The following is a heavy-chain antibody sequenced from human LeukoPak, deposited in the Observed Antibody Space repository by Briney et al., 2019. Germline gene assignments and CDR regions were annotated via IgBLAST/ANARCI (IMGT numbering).Heavy chain of an antibody. Sequence: GGSLRLSCAASGFNFSNYAMTWVRQAPGKGLEWVSVVTGSSRYTYYADSVKGRFTISRDNSKNILYLEMNSLRVEDTAIYYCAKDRSSSTSCSNYWGRGTPVTVSS. D-gene: IGHD2-2*01. CDR3: AKDRSSSTSCSNY. V-gene: IGHV3-23*01. CDR2: VTGSSRYT. CDR1: GFNFSNYA. J-gene: IGHJ4*02.